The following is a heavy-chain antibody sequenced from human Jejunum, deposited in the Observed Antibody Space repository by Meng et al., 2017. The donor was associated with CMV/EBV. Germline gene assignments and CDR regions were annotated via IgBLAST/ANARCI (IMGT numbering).Heavy chain of an antibody. CDR3: AGGGPAIYSPFDP. Sequence: SGSTFSNYPVSWFRQAPGRGLEWVSGISSSGGSTYPSPSVPNRFNISRDNSRNTLYLQMMSLRAEDTAVYYCAGGGPAIYSPFDPWGQGTRVTVSS. D-gene: IGHD3-16*01. CDR1: GSTFSNYP. J-gene: IGHJ5*02. V-gene: IGHV3-23*01. CDR2: ISSSGGST.